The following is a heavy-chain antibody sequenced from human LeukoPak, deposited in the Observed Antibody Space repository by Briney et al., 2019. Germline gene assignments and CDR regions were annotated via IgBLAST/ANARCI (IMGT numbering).Heavy chain of an antibody. V-gene: IGHV4-59*12. D-gene: IGHD2-15*01. CDR3: ARALNPLPGTYYFDY. CDR2: INNSGNT. Sequence: PSETLSLTCTVSGGSISSYYWSWIRQPPGKGLEWIGYINNSGNTNYNPSLKSRVTMSVDTSKNQFSLKLSSVTAADTAVYYCARALNPLPGTYYFDYWGQGTLVTVSS. CDR1: GGSISSYY. J-gene: IGHJ4*02.